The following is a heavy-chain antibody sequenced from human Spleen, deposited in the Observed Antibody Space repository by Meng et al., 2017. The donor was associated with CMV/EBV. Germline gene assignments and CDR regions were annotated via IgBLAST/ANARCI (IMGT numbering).Heavy chain of an antibody. CDR3: ARGGGNSPSSRYFDY. CDR2: IYSGGST. CDR1: GFTVSSNY. Sequence: GGSLRLSCAASGFTVSSNYMSWVRQAPGKGLEWVSVIYSGGSTYYADSVKDRFTISRDNSKNTLYLQMNSLRAEDTAVYYCARGGGNSPSSRYFDYWGQGTLVTVS. J-gene: IGHJ4*02. V-gene: IGHV3-53*01. D-gene: IGHD4-23*01.